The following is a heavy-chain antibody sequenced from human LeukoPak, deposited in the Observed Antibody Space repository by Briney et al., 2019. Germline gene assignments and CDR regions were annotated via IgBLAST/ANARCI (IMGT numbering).Heavy chain of an antibody. V-gene: IGHV4-39*01. CDR3: ARHGLYQDYGY. Sequence: PSETLSLTCTVSSGYISSSTSFWAWIRQPPGKGLEWIGNVYYSDNTHYNPSLKSRATISLDTSKSQFSLRLTSVSAADTAVYYCARHGLYQDYGYWGQGILVTVSS. D-gene: IGHD3-16*01. CDR2: VYYSDNT. CDR1: SGYISSSTSF. J-gene: IGHJ4*02.